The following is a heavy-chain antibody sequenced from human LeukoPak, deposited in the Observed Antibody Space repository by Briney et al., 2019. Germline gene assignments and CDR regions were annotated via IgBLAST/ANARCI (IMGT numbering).Heavy chain of an antibody. J-gene: IGHJ5*02. V-gene: IGHV4-4*07. CDR3: ARDMVRGVKAYLSWFDP. CDR1: GDSISSYY. CDR2: MYVGGST. D-gene: IGHD3-10*01. Sequence: SETLSLTCTVSGDSISSYYWSWIRQPAGKGLEWIGRMYVGGSTNYNPSLKSRVTMSVDTSKNQFSLKMTSVTAADTAFYYCARDMVRGVKAYLSWFDPWGQGILVTVST.